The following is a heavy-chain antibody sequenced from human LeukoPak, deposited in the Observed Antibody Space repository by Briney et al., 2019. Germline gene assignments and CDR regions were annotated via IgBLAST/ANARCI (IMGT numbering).Heavy chain of an antibody. Sequence: SETLSLTCTVSGGSISSNYWSWIPQPAGKGLEWIGRIYSSGSTNYNPSLKSRVSMSVDTSKNQFSLKLSSVTAAHTAIYFCATHYAGSPSNYFDYWGQGTLVTVSS. J-gene: IGHJ4*02. CDR3: ATHYAGSPSNYFDY. CDR1: GGSISSNY. V-gene: IGHV4-4*07. D-gene: IGHD3-10*01. CDR2: IYSSGST.